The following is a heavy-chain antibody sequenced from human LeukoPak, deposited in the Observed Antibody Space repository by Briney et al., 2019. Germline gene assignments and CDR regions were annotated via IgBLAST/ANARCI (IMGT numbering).Heavy chain of an antibody. Sequence: GGSLRLSCAASGFTFSSYWMHWVRQGPGKGLVWVSSINLDGDNTIYADSVKGRFTISRDNSKNTLYLQMNSLRAEDTAVYYCASTVGATFHVPDYWGQGTLVTVSS. D-gene: IGHD1-26*01. CDR3: ASTVGATFHVPDY. J-gene: IGHJ4*02. V-gene: IGHV3-74*01. CDR2: INLDGDNT. CDR1: GFTFSSYW.